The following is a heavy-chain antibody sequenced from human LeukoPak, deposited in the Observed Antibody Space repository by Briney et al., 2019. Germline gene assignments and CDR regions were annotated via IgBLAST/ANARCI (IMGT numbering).Heavy chain of an antibody. J-gene: IGHJ4*02. Sequence: GGSLRLSCAASGFTFSSYDMHWVRQPTGKGLEWVSAIGTAGDTYYPGSVKGRFTISRENAKNSLYLQMNSLRAGDTAVYYCVRGTGYSAYDYDFDYWGQGTLVTVSS. CDR1: GFTFSSYD. CDR3: VRGTGYSAYDYDFDY. D-gene: IGHD5-12*01. V-gene: IGHV3-13*04. CDR2: IGTAGDT.